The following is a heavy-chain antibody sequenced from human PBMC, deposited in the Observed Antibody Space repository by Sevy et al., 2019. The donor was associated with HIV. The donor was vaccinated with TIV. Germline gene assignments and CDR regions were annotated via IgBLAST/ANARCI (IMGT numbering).Heavy chain of an antibody. CDR1: GGSISSGGYS. Sequence: SETLSLTCAVSGGSISSGGYSWSWIRQPPGKGLEWIGYIYHSGNTYYNPSLKSRVTISVDRSKNQFSLKLSSVTAADTAVYYCARGVGLLEFREPPQRVWFDPWGQGTLVTVSS. CDR2: IYHSGNT. D-gene: IGHD3-10*01. CDR3: ARGVGLLEFREPPQRVWFDP. V-gene: IGHV4-30-2*01. J-gene: IGHJ5*02.